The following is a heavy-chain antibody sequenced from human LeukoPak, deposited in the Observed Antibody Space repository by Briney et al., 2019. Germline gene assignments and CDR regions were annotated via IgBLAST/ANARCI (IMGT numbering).Heavy chain of an antibody. CDR1: GGSISSYY. CDR2: IYYSGST. V-gene: IGHV4-59*01. J-gene: IGHJ4*02. D-gene: IGHD6-6*01. CDR3: ARRPDGTSHFDY. Sequence: SETLSLTCTVSGGSISSYYWSWIRQPPGQGLEWIGYIYYSGSTNYNPSLKSRVTISVDTSKNQFSLKLSSVTAADTAVYYCARRPDGTSHFDYWGQGTLVTVSS.